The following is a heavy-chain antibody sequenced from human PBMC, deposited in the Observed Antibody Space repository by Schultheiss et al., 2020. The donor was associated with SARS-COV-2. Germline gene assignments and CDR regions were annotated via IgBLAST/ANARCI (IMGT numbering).Heavy chain of an antibody. Sequence: GGSLRLSCEASGFTFSSYAMTWVRQAPGKGLEWVSGISVSGGSTYYADSVRGRFTISRDNSKNTLYLQMNSLRAEDTAVYYCARDGDDYGDYQLFDYWGQGTLVTVSS. D-gene: IGHD4-17*01. CDR1: GFTFSSYA. J-gene: IGHJ4*02. CDR3: ARDGDDYGDYQLFDY. V-gene: IGHV3-23*01. CDR2: ISVSGGST.